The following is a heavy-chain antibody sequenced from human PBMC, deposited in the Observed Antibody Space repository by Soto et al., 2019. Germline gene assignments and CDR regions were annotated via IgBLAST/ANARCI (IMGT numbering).Heavy chain of an antibody. CDR3: AKVGSSDYGDRRGY. CDR2: ISGSGGST. D-gene: IGHD4-17*01. V-gene: IGHV3-23*01. CDR1: GFTFSSYA. Sequence: GGSLRLSCAASGFTFSSYAMSWVRQAPEKGLEWVSAISGSGGSTYYADSVKGRFTISRDNSKNTLYLQMNSLRAEDTAVYYCAKVGSSDYGDRRGYWGQGTLVTVSS. J-gene: IGHJ4*02.